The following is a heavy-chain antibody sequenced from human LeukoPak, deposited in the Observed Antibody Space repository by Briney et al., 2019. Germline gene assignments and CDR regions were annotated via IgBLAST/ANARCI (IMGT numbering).Heavy chain of an antibody. J-gene: IGHJ4*02. Sequence: PSETLSLTCTVSGGFINAYFCTCLRQSAGAGLECIGRIHTSGTTYYNPSFKSRVSMSVGTSNNNLPLRLNSVAAADTAVYYCARDPAGHGGYFDYWGQETLVTVSS. CDR2: IHTSGTT. CDR3: ARDPAGHGGYFDY. CDR1: GGFINAYF. D-gene: IGHD3-10*01. V-gene: IGHV4-4*07.